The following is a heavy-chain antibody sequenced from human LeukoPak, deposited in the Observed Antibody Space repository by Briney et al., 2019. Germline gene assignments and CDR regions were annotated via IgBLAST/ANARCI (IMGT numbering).Heavy chain of an antibody. CDR3: VNSGSNYEAVS. D-gene: IGHD5-18*01. V-gene: IGHV4-59*08. CDR2: IYYSGST. J-gene: IGHJ5*02. Sequence: PSETLSLTCTVSGGSISSYYWSWIRQPPGKGLEWIGYIYYSGSTNYNPSLKSRVTISVDTSKNQFSLKMSSVTAADTAFYFCVNSGSNYEAVSWGQGTLVTVSS. CDR1: GGSISSYY.